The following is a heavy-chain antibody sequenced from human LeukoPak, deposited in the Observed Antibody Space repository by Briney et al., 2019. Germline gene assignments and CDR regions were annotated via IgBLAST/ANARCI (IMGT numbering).Heavy chain of an antibody. J-gene: IGHJ4*02. V-gene: IGHV1-8*01. CDR1: GYTFTSYD. D-gene: IGHD4-17*01. CDR3: ARGFGDYGDYLGDY. Sequence: ASVKVSCKASGYTFTSYDINWVRQATGQGLEWMGWMNPNSGNTGYAQKFQGRVTMTRNTSISTAYMELSSLRSEDTAVYYCARGFGDYGDYLGDYWGQGTLVTVSS. CDR2: MNPNSGNT.